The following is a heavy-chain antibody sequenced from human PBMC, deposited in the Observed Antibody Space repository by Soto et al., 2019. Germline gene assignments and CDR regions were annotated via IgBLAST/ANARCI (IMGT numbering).Heavy chain of an antibody. Sequence: EVQLVESGGGLVKPGGSLRLSCAASGFTFSTYSMHWVRQAPGKGLEWVSSISGGSDYIYYSDSMKGRFTIPRDNVMDSLFLQKDGLRAEDTVVYFCSNRIIGGPSGCWGRGTLVT. D-gene: IGHD6-19*01. J-gene: IGHJ4*02. CDR1: GFTFSTYS. CDR3: SNRIIGGPSGC. CDR2: ISGGSDYI. V-gene: IGHV3-21*01.